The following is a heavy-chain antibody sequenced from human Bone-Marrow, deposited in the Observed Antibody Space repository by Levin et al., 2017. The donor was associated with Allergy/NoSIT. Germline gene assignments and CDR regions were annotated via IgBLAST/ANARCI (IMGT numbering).Heavy chain of an antibody. V-gene: IGHV3-7*01. Sequence: GESLKISCAASGFTFSSYWMSWVRQAPGKGLEWVANIKQDGSEKYYVDSVKGRFTISRDNAKNSLYLEMNSLRAEDTAVYYCASTDFWSGYLDYWGQGALVTVSS. CDR1: GFTFSSYW. D-gene: IGHD3-3*01. CDR3: ASTDFWSGYLDY. CDR2: IKQDGSEK. J-gene: IGHJ4*02.